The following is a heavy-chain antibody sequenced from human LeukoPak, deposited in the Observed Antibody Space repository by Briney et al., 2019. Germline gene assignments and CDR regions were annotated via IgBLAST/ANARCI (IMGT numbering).Heavy chain of an antibody. CDR1: GFTFSSYA. Sequence: GGSLRLSCAASGFTFSSYAMSWVRQAPGKGLEWVSAISGSGGSTYYADSVKGRFTISRDNSKNTLYLQMNSLRAEDQAVSYCAKDMFKLWFGELRAFDYWGQGTLVTVSS. D-gene: IGHD3-10*01. V-gene: IGHV3-23*01. CDR2: ISGSGGST. CDR3: AKDMFKLWFGELRAFDY. J-gene: IGHJ4*02.